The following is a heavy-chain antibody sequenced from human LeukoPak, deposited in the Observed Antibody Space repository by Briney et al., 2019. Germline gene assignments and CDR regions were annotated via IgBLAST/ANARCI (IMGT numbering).Heavy chain of an antibody. CDR2: IYSGGSA. CDR1: GFTVSSNY. CDR3: ARVSSIAARRAHFDY. D-gene: IGHD6-6*01. J-gene: IGHJ4*02. Sequence: GGSLRLSCAASGFTVSSNYMSWVRQAPGKGLEWVSVIYSGGSAYYADSVKGRFTISRDNAKNSLYLQMNSLRAEDTAVYYCARVSSIAARRAHFDYWGQGTLVTVSS. V-gene: IGHV3-53*01.